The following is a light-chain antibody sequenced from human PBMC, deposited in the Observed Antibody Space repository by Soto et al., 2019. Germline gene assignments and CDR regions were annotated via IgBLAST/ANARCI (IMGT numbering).Light chain of an antibody. CDR2: AAS. V-gene: IGKV3D-15*01. Sequence: RVRTQSPDTLSVSPGERATLSCRASETVRSNLAWYQQKPGQAPRLLIYAASTRATGIPARFIGNGSGTEFTLTIRSLKSEDFAVDYCQQYNNWWTVGQGTKVEIK. J-gene: IGKJ1*01. CDR3: QQYNNWWT. CDR1: ETVRSN.